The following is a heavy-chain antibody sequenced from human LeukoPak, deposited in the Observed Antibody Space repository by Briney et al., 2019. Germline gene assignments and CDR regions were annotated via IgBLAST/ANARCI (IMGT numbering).Heavy chain of an antibody. D-gene: IGHD4-17*01. J-gene: IGHJ4*02. CDR3: ASAVNDHGDYVFDY. V-gene: IGHV3-48*01. CDR2: ISSSSSTI. Sequence: GGSLRLSCAASGFTFSSYSMNWVRQAPGKGLEWVSYISSSSSTIYYADSVKGRFTISRDNAKNSLYLQMNSLRAEDTAVYYCASAVNDHGDYVFDYWGQGTLVTVSS. CDR1: GFTFSSYS.